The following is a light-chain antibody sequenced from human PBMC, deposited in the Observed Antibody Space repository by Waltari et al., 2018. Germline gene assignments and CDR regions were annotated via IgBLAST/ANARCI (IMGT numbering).Light chain of an antibody. CDR2: LGS. J-gene: IGKJ2*01. CDR1: QSLRHINGNTY. Sequence: DIVMAQSPLSLAVSPGEPASISCRSSQSLRHINGNTYLDWFVQKPGQSPQLLIYLGSHRASGVPDRFSVSGSGTDFTLKISRVEAEDVGIYYCMQPQQLPVTFGQGTKLEIK. CDR3: MQPQQLPVT. V-gene: IGKV2-28*01.